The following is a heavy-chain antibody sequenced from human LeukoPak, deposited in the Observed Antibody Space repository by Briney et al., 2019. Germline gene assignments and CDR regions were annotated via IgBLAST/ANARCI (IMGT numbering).Heavy chain of an antibody. Sequence: SETLSLTCTVSGGSISSSSYYWGWIRQPPGKGLEWIGSIYYSGSTYYNPSLKSRVTISVDTSKNQFSLKLSSVTAADTAVYYCARSRDRATHAFDIWGQGTMVTVSS. J-gene: IGHJ3*02. CDR2: IYYSGST. CDR1: GGSISSSSYY. D-gene: IGHD1-26*01. CDR3: ARSRDRATHAFDI. V-gene: IGHV4-39*07.